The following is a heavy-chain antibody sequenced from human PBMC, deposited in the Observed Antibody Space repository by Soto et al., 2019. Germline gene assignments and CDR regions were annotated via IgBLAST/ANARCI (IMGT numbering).Heavy chain of an antibody. CDR3: ARMDAATEI. Sequence: QVQLQESGPGLVKPSETLSLSCTVSGGSMRDYYWNWIRQPPGRGLEWIGYIYNSGSINYNPSLKSRITISVDTSKNQFSLKLTSVTAADTAVYYCARMDAATEIWGQGTMVTVSS. CDR2: IYNSGSI. J-gene: IGHJ3*02. CDR1: GGSMRDYY. V-gene: IGHV4-59*01. D-gene: IGHD6-25*01.